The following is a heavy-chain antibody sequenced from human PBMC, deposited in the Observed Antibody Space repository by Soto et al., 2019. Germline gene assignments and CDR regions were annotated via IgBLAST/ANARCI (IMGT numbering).Heavy chain of an antibody. D-gene: IGHD2-21*01. J-gene: IGHJ5*02. CDR2: ISWNSGSI. Sequence: EVQLVESGGGLVQPGRSLRLSCVASGFTFDDYAMHWVRQAPGKGLEWVSGISWNSGSIGYADSVKGRFTISRDNAKNSLYLQMNSLRAEDTALYYCAKGRWRYVTLNWFDPWGQGTLVTVSS. CDR1: GFTFDDYA. V-gene: IGHV3-9*01. CDR3: AKGRWRYVTLNWFDP.